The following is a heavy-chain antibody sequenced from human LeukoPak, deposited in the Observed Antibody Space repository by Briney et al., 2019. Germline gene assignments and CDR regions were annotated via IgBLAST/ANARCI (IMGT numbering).Heavy chain of an antibody. CDR2: IKADGSRI. J-gene: IGHJ4*02. CDR1: GFTFSNYW. CDR3: ARWRGSQSEFEY. Sequence: GGSLRLSCTASGFTFSNYWMSWVRQPPGKGLEFVASIKADGSRIEYVDSVKGRFTTSRDNAKYSLCLHMISLRAEDTAVYYCARWRGSQSEFEYWGQGTLVTVAS. D-gene: IGHD3-3*01. V-gene: IGHV3-7*01.